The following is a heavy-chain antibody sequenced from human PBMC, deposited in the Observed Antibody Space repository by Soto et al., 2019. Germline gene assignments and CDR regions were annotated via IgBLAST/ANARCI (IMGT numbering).Heavy chain of an antibody. Sequence: EVQLVESGGGLAQPGGSLRLSCSGSGFTFSNYEMSWVRQAPGKGLEWVSSVSPDGSAVFYADSVKGRFTISRDNAKGSLDLRMNSPRAEGTAFYYCASLWGRQLWLPPPWGQGTLVTVSS. CDR3: ASLWGRQLWLPPP. D-gene: IGHD5-18*01. CDR2: VSPDGSAV. J-gene: IGHJ5*02. CDR1: GFTFSNYE. V-gene: IGHV3-48*03.